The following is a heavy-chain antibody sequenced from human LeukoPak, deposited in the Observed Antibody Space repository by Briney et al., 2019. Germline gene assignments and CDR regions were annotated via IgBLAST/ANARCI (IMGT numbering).Heavy chain of an antibody. CDR1: GGSISSYY. CDR3: ARQGYDILTGYIDAFDI. CDR2: ISYSGST. J-gene: IGHJ3*02. V-gene: IGHV4-59*08. D-gene: IGHD3-9*01. Sequence: PSETLSLTCTVSGGSISSYYWSWIRQPPGKGMEWIGYISYSGSTNYNPSLKSRVTISIDTSKNQFSLKLRSVTAADTAIYYCARQGYDILTGYIDAFDIWGQGTMVTVSS.